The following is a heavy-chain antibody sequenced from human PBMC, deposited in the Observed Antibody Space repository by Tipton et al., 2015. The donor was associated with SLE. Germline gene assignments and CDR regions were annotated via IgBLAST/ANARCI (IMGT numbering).Heavy chain of an antibody. J-gene: IGHJ4*02. V-gene: IGHV3-30*04. CDR2: ISYDGRHK. D-gene: IGHD5-12*01. CDR3: ARDPGYSGYDFFDY. Sequence: RSLRLSCAASGFTLGSYAMHWVRQAPGKELEWLAAISYDGRHKFYADPVKGRFTVSRDNSMDTLYLQMNSLRAEDTAVYYCARDPGYSGYDFFDYWGQGTLVTVSS. CDR1: GFTLGSYA.